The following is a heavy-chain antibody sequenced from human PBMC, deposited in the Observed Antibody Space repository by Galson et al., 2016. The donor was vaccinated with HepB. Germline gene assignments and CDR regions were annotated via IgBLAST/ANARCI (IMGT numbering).Heavy chain of an antibody. CDR2: ISTNNGNT. J-gene: IGHJ4*02. Sequence: SVKVSCKASGYTFTSYGISWVRQAPGQGLEWVGWISTNNGNTDYAQKLQGRVTMTTDTPTSTAYMELRSLRSDDTAVYYCARGGLYYYGSGRIISPDDYLDYWGQGTLVTVSS. V-gene: IGHV1-18*01. CDR3: ARGGLYYYGSGRIISPDDYLDY. CDR1: GYTFTSYG. D-gene: IGHD3-10*01.